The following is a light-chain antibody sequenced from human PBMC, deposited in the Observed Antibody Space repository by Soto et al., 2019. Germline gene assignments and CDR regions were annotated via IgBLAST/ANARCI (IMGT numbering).Light chain of an antibody. J-gene: IGKJ5*01. V-gene: IGKV3-15*01. CDR1: QSVGSN. CDR3: QRRSNWPPT. Sequence: EIVMTQSPVTLSVSPGERATLSCRASQSVGSNLAWYQQKPGQAPRLLISGASTGATGVPARFRGSGSGTDFTLTISSLEPEDFAVYYCQRRSNWPPTFGQGTRLKIK. CDR2: GAS.